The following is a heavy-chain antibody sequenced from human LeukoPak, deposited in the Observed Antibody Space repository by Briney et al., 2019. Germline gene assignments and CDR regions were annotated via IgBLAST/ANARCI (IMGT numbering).Heavy chain of an antibody. CDR2: INPNSGGT. Sequence: ASVKVSCKASGYTFTGYYMHWVRQAPGQGLEWMGWINPNSGGTNYAQKFQGRATMTRDTSISTAYMELSRLRSDDTAVYYCARDRDTAMVTDGGYWGQGTLVTVSS. CDR3: ARDRDTAMVTDGGY. J-gene: IGHJ4*02. D-gene: IGHD5-18*01. CDR1: GYTFTGYY. V-gene: IGHV1-2*02.